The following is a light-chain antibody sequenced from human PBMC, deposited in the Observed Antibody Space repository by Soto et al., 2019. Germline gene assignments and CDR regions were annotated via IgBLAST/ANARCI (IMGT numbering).Light chain of an antibody. CDR3: QQRSNWPPT. Sequence: EIVLTQSPATLSLSPGERATLSCRASQSVSSYLAWYQQNPGQAPRLLIYDASNRATGIPARFSGSGSGTDCTLTICSLEPEDFAVYYCQQRSNWPPTFGQGTKVEIK. CDR1: QSVSSY. J-gene: IGKJ1*01. V-gene: IGKV3-11*01. CDR2: DAS.